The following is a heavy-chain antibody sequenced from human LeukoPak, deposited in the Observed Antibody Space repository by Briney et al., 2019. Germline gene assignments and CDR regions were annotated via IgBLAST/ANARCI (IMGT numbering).Heavy chain of an antibody. V-gene: IGHV4-4*07. CDR1: GGSISSYY. D-gene: IGHD6-13*01. CDR2: IYTSGST. Sequence: SETLSLTCTVSGGSISSYYWSWIRQPAGKGLEWIGRIYTSGSTNYNPSLKSRVTMSVDTSKNQFSLKLSSVTAADTAVHYCARVEGSWSLHYMDVWGKGTTVTVSS. CDR3: ARVEGSWSLHYMDV. J-gene: IGHJ6*03.